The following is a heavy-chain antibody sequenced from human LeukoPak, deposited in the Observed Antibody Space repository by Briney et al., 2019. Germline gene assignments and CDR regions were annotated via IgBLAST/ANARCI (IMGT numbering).Heavy chain of an antibody. CDR1: GGSISSSSYY. CDR2: IYYSGST. CDR3: ARQVQLYGWFDP. J-gene: IGHJ5*02. Sequence: SETLSLTCTASGGSISSSSYYWGWIRQPPGKGLEWIGSIYYSGSTYYNPSLKSRVTISVDTSKNQFSLKLSSVTAADTAVYYCARQVQLYGWFDPWGQGTLVTVSS. V-gene: IGHV4-39*01. D-gene: IGHD2-8*01.